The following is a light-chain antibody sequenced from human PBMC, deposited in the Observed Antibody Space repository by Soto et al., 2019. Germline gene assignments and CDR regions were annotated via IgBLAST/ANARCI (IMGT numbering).Light chain of an antibody. CDR2: DAY. Sequence: EIVMTQSPVTLSLSPGETATLSCRASQSINRNLAWYQQKPGQPPRLLIYDAYTRATGVPARFSGSGSGTEFILSISSLQSDDFAVYYCQQYANWVTFGGGTHLEIE. V-gene: IGKV3-15*01. J-gene: IGKJ4*01. CDR1: QSINRN. CDR3: QQYANWVT.